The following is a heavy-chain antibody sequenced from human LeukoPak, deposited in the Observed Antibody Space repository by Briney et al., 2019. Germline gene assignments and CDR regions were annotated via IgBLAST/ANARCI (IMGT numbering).Heavy chain of an antibody. J-gene: IGHJ4*02. Sequence: GGSLRLSCAASGFTFSSYAMHWARQAPGKGLEWVAVISYDGSNKYYADSVKGRFTISRDNSKNTLYLQMDSLRAEDTAVYYCARDNLAVAGFDYWGQGTLVTVSS. CDR1: GFTFSSYA. CDR3: ARDNLAVAGFDY. CDR2: ISYDGSNK. D-gene: IGHD6-19*01. V-gene: IGHV3-30*04.